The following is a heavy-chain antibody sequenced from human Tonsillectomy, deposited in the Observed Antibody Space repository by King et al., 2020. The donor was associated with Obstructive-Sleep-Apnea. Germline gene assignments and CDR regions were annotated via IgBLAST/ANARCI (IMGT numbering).Heavy chain of an antibody. D-gene: IGHD5/OR15-5a*01. Sequence: QLVQSGGGLVQPGGSLRLSCAASGFTFSSYWMHWVRQAPGKGLVWFSRINSDGSITSYAESVKGRFTISRDNAKNTLYLQMNSLRAEDTAVYYCARPLTPSTWYFDLWGRGTLVTVSS. CDR3: ARPLTPSTWYFDL. J-gene: IGHJ2*01. V-gene: IGHV3-74*01. CDR1: GFTFSSYW. CDR2: INSDGSIT.